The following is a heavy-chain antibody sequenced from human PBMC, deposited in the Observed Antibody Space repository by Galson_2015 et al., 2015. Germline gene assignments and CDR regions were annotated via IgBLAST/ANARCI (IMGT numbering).Heavy chain of an antibody. D-gene: IGHD5-24*01. J-gene: IGHJ4*02. CDR1: GFTFSSAA. CDR2: VSASGTKT. CDR3: AKALQMSR. Sequence: SLRLSCAASGFTFSSAAMTWVRQVPGKGLEWVSVVSASGTKTYYADSVKGRFTISRDNAKNTLYLQMNSLRAEDTAVYYCAKALQMSRWGQGTLVTVSS. V-gene: IGHV3-23*01.